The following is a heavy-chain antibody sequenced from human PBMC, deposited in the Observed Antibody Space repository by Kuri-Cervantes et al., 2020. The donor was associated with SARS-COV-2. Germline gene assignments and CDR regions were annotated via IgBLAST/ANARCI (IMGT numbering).Heavy chain of an antibody. V-gene: IGHV4-39*07. CDR3: ARARWGSGWTYYYYGMDV. CDR1: GGSIRSSSYY. CDR2: IYYSGTT. J-gene: IGHJ6*02. D-gene: IGHD6-19*01. Sequence: SETLSLTCTASGGSIRSSSYYWGWIRQPPGKDLEWIGSIYYSGTTYYNPSLKSRVTISVDTSKNQFSLKLSSVTAADTAVYYCARARWGSGWTYYYYGMDVWGQGTTVTVSS.